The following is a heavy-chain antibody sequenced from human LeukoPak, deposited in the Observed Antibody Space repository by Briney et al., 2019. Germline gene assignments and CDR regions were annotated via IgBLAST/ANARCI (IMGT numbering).Heavy chain of an antibody. J-gene: IGHJ5*02. D-gene: IGHD3-22*01. CDR2: IRSKSYGGTT. CDR1: GFTFGDYT. V-gene: IGHV3-49*03. CDR3: TRDSSGFTKFDP. Sequence: GGSLRLSCTASGFTFGDYTVNWFRQAPGKGLEWVGFIRSKSYGGTTGYAASVKGRFTISRDDSKSIAYLQMNSLKTEDTAMYYCTRDSSGFTKFDPWGQGTPVTVSS.